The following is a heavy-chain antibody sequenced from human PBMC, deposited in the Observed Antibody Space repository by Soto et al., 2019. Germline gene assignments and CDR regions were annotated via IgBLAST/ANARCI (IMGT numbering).Heavy chain of an antibody. J-gene: IGHJ4*02. CDR3: ASRHSSPYFDY. CDR1: GGSVSSNSYT. CDR2: IYYSGST. V-gene: IGHV4-30-4*08. D-gene: IGHD6-13*01. Sequence: TSETLSLTCSVSGGSVSSNSYTWGWIRQPPGKGLEWIGSIYYSGSTYYNPSLKSRVTISVDTSKNQFSLKLNSVTAADTAVYYCASRHSSPYFDYCGQGTLVTVSS.